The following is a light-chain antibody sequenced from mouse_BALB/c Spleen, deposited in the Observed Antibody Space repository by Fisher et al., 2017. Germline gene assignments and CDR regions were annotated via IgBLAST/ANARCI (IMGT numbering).Light chain of an antibody. Sequence: IVLTQTTAIMSASLGEEITLTCSASSSVSYMHWYQQKSGASPKPLIHRTSNLASGVPARFSGSGSGTSYSLTISSMEAEDAATYYCQQWSSNPRTFGGGTKLEIK. CDR3: QQWSSNPRT. J-gene: IGKJ1*01. CDR2: RTS. V-gene: IGKV4-80*01. CDR1: SSVSY.